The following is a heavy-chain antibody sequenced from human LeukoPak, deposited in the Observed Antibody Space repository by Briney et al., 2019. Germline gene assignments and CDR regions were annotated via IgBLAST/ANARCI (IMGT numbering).Heavy chain of an antibody. D-gene: IGHD6-19*01. V-gene: IGHV4-59*01. CDR2: IYYSGST. J-gene: IGHJ4*02. Sequence: PSETLSLTCTVSGGSISSYYWSWIRQPPGKGLEWIGYIYYSGSTNYNPSLKSRVTISVDTSKNQFSLKLSSVTAADTAVYYCARGTAPIAVAGTVMYDYWGQGTLVTASS. CDR3: ARGTAPIAVAGTVMYDY. CDR1: GGSISSYY.